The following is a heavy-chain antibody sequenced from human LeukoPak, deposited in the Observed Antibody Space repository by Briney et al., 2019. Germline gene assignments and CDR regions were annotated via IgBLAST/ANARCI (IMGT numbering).Heavy chain of an antibody. V-gene: IGHV3-7*03. CDR2: IKQDGSER. Sequence: GGSLRLSCAPSGFIFSSYGMSWVRQAPGKGLEWVANIKQDGSERYYVDSVKGRFTISRDNAKNSLYLQMNSLRAEDTAVYYCARKAYALDGWGEGTTVTVSS. CDR3: ARKAYALDG. D-gene: IGHD2-8*01. J-gene: IGHJ6*04. CDR1: GFIFSSYG.